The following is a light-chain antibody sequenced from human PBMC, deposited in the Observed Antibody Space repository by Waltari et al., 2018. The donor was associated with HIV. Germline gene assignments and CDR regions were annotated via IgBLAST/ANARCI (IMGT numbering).Light chain of an antibody. CDR3: QQSYSTHWT. CDR2: AAS. J-gene: IGKJ1*01. CDR1: QSISSY. Sequence: DIQMTQSPSSLSASVGDRVTITCRASQSISSYLNWYQQKPGKAPKFLFYAASSLQSGVPSRFSGSGSGTDFTLTISSLQPEDFATYYCQQSYSTHWTFGQGTKVEIK. V-gene: IGKV1-39*01.